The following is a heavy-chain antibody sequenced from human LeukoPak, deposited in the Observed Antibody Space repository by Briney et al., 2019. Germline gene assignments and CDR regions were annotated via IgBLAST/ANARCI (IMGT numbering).Heavy chain of an antibody. V-gene: IGHV5-10-1*01. D-gene: IGHD2-2*01. J-gene: IGHJ4*02. CDR3: ARQLGGEGCSSTSCSAEYYFDY. CDR2: IDPSDFYT. CDR1: GYSFTSYW. Sequence: AESLKISCKGSGYSFTSYWISWVRQMPGKGLEWMGRIDPSDFYTNYSPSFQGHVTISADKSISTAYLQWSSLKASDTAMYYCARQLGGEGCSSTSCSAEYYFDYWGQGTLVTVSS.